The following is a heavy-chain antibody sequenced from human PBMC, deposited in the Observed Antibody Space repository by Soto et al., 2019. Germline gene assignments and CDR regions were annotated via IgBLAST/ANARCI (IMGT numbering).Heavy chain of an antibody. Sequence: GGSLRLSCAASGFTFSSFEMIWVRQAPGKGLEWISYISVSGRTMYYADSVKGRFTISRDNAKNSLYLQMNSLRVEDTALYYCARSTVTSDWGQGTLVTVSS. D-gene: IGHD4-17*01. J-gene: IGHJ4*02. CDR3: ARSTVTSD. V-gene: IGHV3-48*03. CDR1: GFTFSSFE. CDR2: ISVSGRTM.